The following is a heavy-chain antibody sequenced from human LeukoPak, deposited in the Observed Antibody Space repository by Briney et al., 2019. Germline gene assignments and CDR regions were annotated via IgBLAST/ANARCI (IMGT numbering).Heavy chain of an antibody. D-gene: IGHD6-19*01. CDR1: GFTFSSYA. V-gene: IGHV3-23*01. CDR3: AKDQSSGWGASDY. Sequence: GGSLRLSCAASGFTFSSYAMSWVRQAPGKGLEWVSAISGSGDSTYYADSVKGRFTISRDNSKNTLYLQMNSLRAEDTAVYYCAKDQSSGWGASDYWGQGTLVTVSS. J-gene: IGHJ4*02. CDR2: ISGSGDST.